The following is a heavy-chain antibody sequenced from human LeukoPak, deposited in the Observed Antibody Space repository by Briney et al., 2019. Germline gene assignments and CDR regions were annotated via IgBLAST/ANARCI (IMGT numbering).Heavy chain of an antibody. Sequence: PGRSLRLSCAASGFTFSSYGMHWVRQAPGKGLEWVAVIWYGGSNKYYADSVKGRFTISRDNSKNTLYLQVNSLRAEDTAVYYCAKGSAAAPDYWGQGTLVTVSS. CDR2: IWYGGSNK. D-gene: IGHD6-13*01. CDR1: GFTFSSYG. V-gene: IGHV3-30*18. CDR3: AKGSAAAPDY. J-gene: IGHJ4*02.